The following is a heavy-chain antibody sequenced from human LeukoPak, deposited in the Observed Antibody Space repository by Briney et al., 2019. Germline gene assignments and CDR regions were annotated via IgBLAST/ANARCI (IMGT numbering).Heavy chain of an antibody. V-gene: IGHV3-53*01. CDR2: IYSGGKT. J-gene: IGHJ4*02. D-gene: IGHD2-8*01. Sequence: PGGSLRLSCAASDFTVGSNYMTWVRQAPGKGLEWVSVIYSGGKTFYADSVKGRFTISRHDSKNTLYLQMNSLRAEDTAIYYCARDGDDTTNWWGQGTLVTVSS. CDR3: ARDGDDTTNW. CDR1: DFTVGSNY.